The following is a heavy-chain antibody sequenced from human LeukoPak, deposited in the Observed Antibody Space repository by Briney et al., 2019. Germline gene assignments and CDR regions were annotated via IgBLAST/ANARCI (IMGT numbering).Heavy chain of an antibody. CDR3: ARRRDIVVVPAAYNWFDP. CDR1: GFTFDDYA. Sequence: GGSLRLSCAASGFTFDDYAMHWVRQAPGKGLEWVSGISWNSGSIVYADSVKGRFTISRDNAKNSLYLQMNSLRAEDTAVYYCARRRDIVVVPAAYNWFDPWGQGTLVTVSS. CDR2: ISWNSGSI. J-gene: IGHJ5*02. V-gene: IGHV3-9*01. D-gene: IGHD2-2*01.